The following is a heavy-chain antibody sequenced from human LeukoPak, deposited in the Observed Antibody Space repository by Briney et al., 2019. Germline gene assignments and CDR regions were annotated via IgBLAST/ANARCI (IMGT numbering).Heavy chain of an antibody. D-gene: IGHD1-26*01. CDR2: IYYSGST. CDR3: ARHRGGSYRDGMDV. V-gene: IGHV4-39*01. J-gene: IGHJ6*02. Sequence: SETLSLTCTVSGGSISSSSYYWGWIRQPPGKGLEWIGSIYYSGSTYYNPSLKSRVTISVDTSKNQFSLKLSSVTAADTAVYYCARHRGGSYRDGMDVWGRGTTVTVSS. CDR1: GGSISSSSYY.